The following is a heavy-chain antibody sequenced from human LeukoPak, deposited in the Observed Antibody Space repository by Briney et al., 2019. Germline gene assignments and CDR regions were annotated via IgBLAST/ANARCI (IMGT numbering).Heavy chain of an antibody. D-gene: IGHD5-12*01. CDR3: ARDGPDSGYELHFDY. CDR2: IWYDGSNK. J-gene: IGHJ4*02. Sequence: GGSLRLSCAASGFTFSSYGMHWVRQAPGKGLEWVAVIWYDGSNKYYADSVKGRFTISRDNSENTLYLQMNSLRAEDTAVYYCARDGPDSGYELHFDYWGQGTLVTVSS. V-gene: IGHV3-33*01. CDR1: GFTFSSYG.